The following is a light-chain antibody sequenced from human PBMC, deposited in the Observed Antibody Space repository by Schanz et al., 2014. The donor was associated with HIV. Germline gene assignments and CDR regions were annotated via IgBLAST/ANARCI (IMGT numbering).Light chain of an antibody. J-gene: IGKJ3*01. V-gene: IGKV3-20*01. Sequence: EIVMTQSPATLSVSPGERATLSCRASQSVSSDLAWYQQKPGQAPRLLIFGASKRATGIPDRFSGSGSGTDFTLTISRLEPEDFAVYYCHLYGRSFGPGTKVDIK. CDR2: GAS. CDR3: HLYGRS. CDR1: QSVSSD.